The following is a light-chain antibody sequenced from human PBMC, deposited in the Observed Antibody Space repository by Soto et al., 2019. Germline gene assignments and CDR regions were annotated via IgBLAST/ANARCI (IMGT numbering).Light chain of an antibody. CDR3: CSYAGSYTFEGV. CDR2: DVS. CDR1: SSDVGGYNY. J-gene: IGLJ2*01. V-gene: IGLV2-11*01. Sequence: QSVLTQPRSVSGSPGQSVTISCTGTSSDVGGYNYVSWYQQHPGKAPKLMIYDVSKRPSGVPDRFSGSKSGNTASLTISGLQAEDEADYYCCSYAGSYTFEGVFGGGTQLTVL.